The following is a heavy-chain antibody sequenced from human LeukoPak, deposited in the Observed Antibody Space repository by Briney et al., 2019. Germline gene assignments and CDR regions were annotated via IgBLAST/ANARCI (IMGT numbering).Heavy chain of an antibody. D-gene: IGHD5-24*01. CDR3: ARDWRQGMATTFGPVDY. V-gene: IGHV4-38-2*02. Sequence: SETLSLTCTVSGYSISSGYYWGWIRQPPGKGLEWIGSIYHSGSTYYNPSLKSRVTISVDTSKNQFSLKLNSVNAADTAVYYCARDWRQGMATTFGPVDYWGQGTLVTVSS. J-gene: IGHJ4*02. CDR2: IYHSGST. CDR1: GYSISSGYY.